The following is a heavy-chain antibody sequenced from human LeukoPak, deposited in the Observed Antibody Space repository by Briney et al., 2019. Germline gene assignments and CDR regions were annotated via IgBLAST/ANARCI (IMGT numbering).Heavy chain of an antibody. J-gene: IGHJ4*02. V-gene: IGHV4-34*01. CDR3: ASHGSSHYYFDY. Sequence: KASETLSLTCAVYGGSFSGYYWSWIRQPPGKGLEWIGEINHSGSTNYNPSLKSRVTISVDTSKNQFSLKLSSVTAADTAVYYCASHGSSHYYFDYWGQGTLVTVSS. D-gene: IGHD6-6*01. CDR2: INHSGST. CDR1: GGSFSGYY.